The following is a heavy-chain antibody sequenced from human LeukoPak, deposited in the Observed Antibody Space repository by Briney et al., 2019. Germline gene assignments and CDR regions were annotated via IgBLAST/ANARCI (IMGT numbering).Heavy chain of an antibody. CDR3: ARGGKGYFDY. Sequence: TSETLSLTCAVPGGSISSGGYSWSWIRQPPGKGLEWIGYIYHSGSTYYNPSLKSRVTISVDRSKNQFSLKPSSVTAADTAVYYCARGGKGYFDYWGQGTLVTVSS. V-gene: IGHV4-30-2*01. CDR1: GGSISSGGYS. J-gene: IGHJ4*02. CDR2: IYHSGST. D-gene: IGHD1-26*01.